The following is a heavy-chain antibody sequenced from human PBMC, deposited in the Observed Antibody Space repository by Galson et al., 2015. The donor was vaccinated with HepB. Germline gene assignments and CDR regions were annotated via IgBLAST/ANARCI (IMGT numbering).Heavy chain of an antibody. V-gene: IGHV4-34*01. CDR2: INHSGST. J-gene: IGHJ4*02. D-gene: IGHD3-10*01. Sequence: ETLSLTCAVYGGSFSGYYWSWIRQPPGKGLEWIGEINHSGSTNYNPSLKSRVTISVDTSKNQFSLKLSSVTAADTAVNYCASYYGSGSYIYFDYWGQGTLVTVSS. CDR3: ASYYGSGSYIYFDY. CDR1: GGSFSGYY.